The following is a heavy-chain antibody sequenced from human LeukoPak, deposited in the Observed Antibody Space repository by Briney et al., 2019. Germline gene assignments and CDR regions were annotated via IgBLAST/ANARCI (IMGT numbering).Heavy chain of an antibody. V-gene: IGHV3-66*01. D-gene: IGHD5-18*01. CDR2: IYSGGRT. J-gene: IGHJ4*02. CDR1: GFTVSRNY. CDR3: ARGGYSYGYVVY. Sequence: GGSLRLSCAASGFTVSRNYMSWVRQAPGKGLEWVSVIYSGGRTYYADSVKGRFTISRDNAKNSLYLQMNSLRAEDTAVYYCARGGYSYGYVVYWGQGTLVTVSS.